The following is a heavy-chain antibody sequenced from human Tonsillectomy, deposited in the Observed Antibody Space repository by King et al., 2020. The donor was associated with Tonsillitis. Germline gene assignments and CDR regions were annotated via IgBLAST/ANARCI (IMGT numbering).Heavy chain of an antibody. D-gene: IGHD4-17*01. Sequence: VQLVESGGGLVKPGGSLRLSCAASGFTFSNAWMSWVRQAPGKGLEWVGRIKSKTDGGTTDYAAPVKGRFTISRNDSKNTPYLQMNSLTTEDTAVYYCPTSPTTVTYIFDYWGQGTLVTVSS. V-gene: IGHV3-15*01. CDR3: PTSPTTVTYIFDY. CDR1: GFTFSNAW. CDR2: IKSKTDGGTT. J-gene: IGHJ4*02.